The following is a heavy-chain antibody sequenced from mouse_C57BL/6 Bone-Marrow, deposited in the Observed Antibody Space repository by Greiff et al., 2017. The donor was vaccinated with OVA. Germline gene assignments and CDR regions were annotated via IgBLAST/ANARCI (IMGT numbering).Heavy chain of an antibody. CDR3: ARRGHRNNPYAMDY. CDR1: GFSLTSYG. J-gene: IGHJ4*01. Sequence: VKLVESGPGLVQPSQSLSITCTVSGFSLTSYGVHWVRQSPGKGLEWLGVIWRGGSTDYNAAFISRLSLSKDNSKSQVFFKRNSLQADDTAIYYWARRGHRNNPYAMDYWGQGASVTVSS. V-gene: IGHV2-2*01. CDR2: IWRGGST. D-gene: IGHD2-14*01.